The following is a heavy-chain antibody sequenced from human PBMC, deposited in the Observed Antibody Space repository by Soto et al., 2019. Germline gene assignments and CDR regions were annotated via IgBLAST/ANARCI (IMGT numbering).Heavy chain of an antibody. CDR1: GFTFSSYA. CDR2: ISGSGGST. J-gene: IGHJ5*02. CDR3: AKAGRYYDFWSWFDP. D-gene: IGHD3-3*01. Sequence: EVQLLESGGGLVQPGGSLRLSCAASGFTFSSYAMSWVRQAPGKGLEWVSAISGSGGSTYYADSVKGRFTISRDNSKNTLYLHMTSLRAEDTAVYYCAKAGRYYDFWSWFDPWGQGTLVTVSS. V-gene: IGHV3-23*01.